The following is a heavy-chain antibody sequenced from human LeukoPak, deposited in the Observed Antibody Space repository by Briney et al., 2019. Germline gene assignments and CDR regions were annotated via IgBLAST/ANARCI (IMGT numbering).Heavy chain of an antibody. D-gene: IGHD3-22*01. CDR2: IYYSGST. J-gene: IGHJ6*03. Sequence: SETLSLTCTVSGESISGFYWTWIRQPPGKGLEWIGSIYYSGSTYYNPSLKSRVTISVDTSKNQFSLKLSSVTAADTAVYYCARDGDSSGQYYYYYMDVWGKGTTVTVSS. CDR1: GESISGFY. V-gene: IGHV4-59*12. CDR3: ARDGDSSGQYYYYYMDV.